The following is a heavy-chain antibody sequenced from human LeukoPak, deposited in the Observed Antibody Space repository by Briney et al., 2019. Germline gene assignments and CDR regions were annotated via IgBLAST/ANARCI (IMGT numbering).Heavy chain of an antibody. Sequence: GASVKVSCKASGYTFTSYGISWVRQAPGQGLEWMGWISAYNGNTNYAQKLQGRVTMTTDTSTSTAYMELRSLRSDDTAVYYCARGSLDWLSEDDAFDIWGQGTMVTVSS. D-gene: IGHD3-9*01. CDR2: ISAYNGNT. CDR3: ARGSLDWLSEDDAFDI. J-gene: IGHJ3*02. V-gene: IGHV1-18*01. CDR1: GYTFTSYG.